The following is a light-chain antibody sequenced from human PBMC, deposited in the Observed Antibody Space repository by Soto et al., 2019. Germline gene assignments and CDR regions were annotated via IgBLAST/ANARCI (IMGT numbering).Light chain of an antibody. CDR1: QSVSSN. CDR2: DAS. CDR3: QKRSNWPLWT. Sequence: EIVMTQSPATLSVSPGERATLSCRASQSVSSNLAWYQQKPGQAPRLLIYDASNRATGIPDRFSGSGSGTDFTLTISRLEPEDFAVYYCQKRSNWPLWTFGQGTKVDIK. J-gene: IGKJ1*01. V-gene: IGKV3-11*01.